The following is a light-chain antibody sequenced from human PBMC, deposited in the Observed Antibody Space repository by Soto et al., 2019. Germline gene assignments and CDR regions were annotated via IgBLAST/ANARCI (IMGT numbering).Light chain of an antibody. CDR2: GAS. CDR3: QQYGSSGT. CDR1: QSVSSSY. J-gene: IGKJ1*01. Sequence: EIVLTQSPGTLSLSPWERATLSCRASQSVSSSYLAWYQQKPGQAPRLLIYGASSRATGIPDRFSGSGSGTDFTLTISRLETEDFAVYYCQQYGSSGTFGQGTKV. V-gene: IGKV3-20*01.